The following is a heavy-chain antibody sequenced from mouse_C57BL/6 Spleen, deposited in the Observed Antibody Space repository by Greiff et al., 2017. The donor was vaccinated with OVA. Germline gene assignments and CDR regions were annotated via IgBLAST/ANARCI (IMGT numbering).Heavy chain of an antibody. CDR3: ARGDYDGGPYYFDY. V-gene: IGHV1-52*01. J-gene: IGHJ2*01. Sequence: QVQLQQPGAELVRPGASVKLSCKASGYTFTSYWMHWVKPRPIQGLEWIGNIDPSDSETHYNQKFKDKATLTVDKSSSTAYMQLRSLTSEDSAVDFWARGDYDGGPYYFDYWGQGTTLTVSS. D-gene: IGHD2-4*01. CDR2: IDPSDSET. CDR1: GYTFTSYW.